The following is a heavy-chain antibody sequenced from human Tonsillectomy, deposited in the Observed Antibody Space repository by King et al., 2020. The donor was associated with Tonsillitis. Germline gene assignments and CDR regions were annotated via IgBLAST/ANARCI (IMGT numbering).Heavy chain of an antibody. CDR3: ARVGYNSYFDF. J-gene: IGHJ4*02. D-gene: IGHD1-1*01. CDR2: INAYNGNT. Sequence: QLVQSGAEVKKPGASVKVSCKTSGYTFNNDAINWVRQAPGQGLEWMGWINAYNGNTNYEQKFQGRDTMTTDTSTSTAYMDVGSLRFDDTAVYFCARVGYNSYFDFWGQGTLVTVSS. V-gene: IGHV1-18*01. CDR1: GYTFNNDA.